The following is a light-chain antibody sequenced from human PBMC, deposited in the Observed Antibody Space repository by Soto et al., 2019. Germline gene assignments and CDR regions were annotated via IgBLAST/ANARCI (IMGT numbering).Light chain of an antibody. V-gene: IGLV2-14*01. CDR3: SSHTSSNTVV. CDR1: SNDIGAYDY. J-gene: IGLJ2*01. CDR2: EVN. Sequence: QSVLTQPASVSGSPGQSVTISCTGTSNDIGAYDYVSWYQQVPGKAPKLMIYEVNNRPSGVSDRFSGSKSGNTASLTISGLQAEDEADYYCSSHTSSNTVVFGGGTKLTVL.